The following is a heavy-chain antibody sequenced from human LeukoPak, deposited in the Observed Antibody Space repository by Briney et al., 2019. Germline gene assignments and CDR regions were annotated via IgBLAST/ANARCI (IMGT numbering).Heavy chain of an antibody. CDR3: AREACSSSSCYFHFDY. Sequence: GGSLRLSCAASGFTVSSNYMSWVRQAPGKGLEWVSSISSSSSYIYYADSVKGRFTISRDNAKNSLYLQMNSLRAEDTAVYYCAREACSSSSCYFHFDYWGQGTLVTVSS. CDR1: GFTVSSNY. D-gene: IGHD2-2*01. J-gene: IGHJ4*02. CDR2: ISSSSSYI. V-gene: IGHV3-21*01.